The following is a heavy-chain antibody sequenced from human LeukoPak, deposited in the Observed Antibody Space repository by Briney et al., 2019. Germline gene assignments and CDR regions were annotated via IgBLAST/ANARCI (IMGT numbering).Heavy chain of an antibody. CDR3: AKTSTMIVVVWAFDI. CDR1: GFTFSSYA. J-gene: IGHJ3*02. V-gene: IGHV3-23*01. CDR2: ISGSGGST. D-gene: IGHD3-22*01. Sequence: GGSLRLSCAASGFTFSSYAMSWVRQAPGKGLEWVSVISGSGGSTYYADSVKGRFTISRDNSKNTLYLQMNSLRAEDTAVYYCAKTSTMIVVVWAFDIWGQGTMVTVSS.